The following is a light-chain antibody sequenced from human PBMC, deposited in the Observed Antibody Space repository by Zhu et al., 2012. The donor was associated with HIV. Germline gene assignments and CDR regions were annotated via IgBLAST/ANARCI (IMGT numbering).Light chain of an antibody. Sequence: EIVLTQSPATLSLSPGERATLSCRASESVSSSLNWYQQKLGQAPRLLIYDVSKRAPGIPAGFSGSGSETDFTLTISSLEPEDFAVYYCQQRDNWPPITFGQGTRLEIK. CDR3: QQRDNWPPIT. CDR1: ESVSSS. V-gene: IGKV3-11*01. CDR2: DVS. J-gene: IGKJ5*01.